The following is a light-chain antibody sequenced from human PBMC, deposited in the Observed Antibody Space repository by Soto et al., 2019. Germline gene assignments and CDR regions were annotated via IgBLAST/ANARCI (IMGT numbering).Light chain of an antibody. CDR2: GTS. J-gene: IGKJ1*01. CDR3: QEASTLHWT. Sequence: ENVLTQSPGTLSLSPGERASLSCRASQHITSIYLAWYQQKPGRAPRLLVYGTSNRATGIPDRFSGSGSGTDFTLTISRLEPEDCAVYYCQEASTLHWTFGQGTKV. CDR1: QHITSIY. V-gene: IGKV3-20*01.